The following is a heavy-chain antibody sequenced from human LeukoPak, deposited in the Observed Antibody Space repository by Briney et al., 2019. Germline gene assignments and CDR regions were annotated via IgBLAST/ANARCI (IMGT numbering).Heavy chain of an antibody. Sequence: SVKVSCKASGGTLSSYAISWVRQAPGQGLEWMGGIIPIFGTANYAQKFQGRVTITTDESTSTAYMELSSLRSEDTAVYYCARVQGLLRFLEGLRIYDYWGQGTLVTVSS. D-gene: IGHD3-3*01. CDR2: IIPIFGTA. CDR1: GGTLSSYA. J-gene: IGHJ4*02. V-gene: IGHV1-69*05. CDR3: ARVQGLLRFLEGLRIYDY.